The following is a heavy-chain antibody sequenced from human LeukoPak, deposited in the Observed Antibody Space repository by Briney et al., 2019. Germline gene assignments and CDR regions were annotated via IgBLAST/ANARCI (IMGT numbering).Heavy chain of an antibody. CDR3: ARGVGSSSSNWFDP. J-gene: IGHJ5*02. CDR2: VYSSGNT. Sequence: SETLSLTCTVSSDSISSGTYYWSWIRQPAGKGLEWIGRVYSSGNTNYNPSLKSRVTISIDTSKNQFSLKLSSVTAADTAAYYCARGVGSSSSNWFDPWGQGTLVTVSS. D-gene: IGHD6-6*01. V-gene: IGHV4-61*02. CDR1: SDSISSGTYY.